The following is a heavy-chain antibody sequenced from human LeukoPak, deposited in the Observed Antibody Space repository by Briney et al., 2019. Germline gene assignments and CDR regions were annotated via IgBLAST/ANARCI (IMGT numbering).Heavy chain of an antibody. CDR3: ARDTRRIQLSSFDP. Sequence: GGSLRLSCAASGFTVSSNYMSWVRQAPGKGLEWVSVIYSDGSTYYADSVKGRFTISRDNSKNTLYLQMNSLRAEDTAVYYCARDTRRIQLSSFDPWGQGTLVTVSS. J-gene: IGHJ5*02. D-gene: IGHD5-18*01. CDR1: GFTVSSNY. CDR2: IYSDGST. V-gene: IGHV3-66*02.